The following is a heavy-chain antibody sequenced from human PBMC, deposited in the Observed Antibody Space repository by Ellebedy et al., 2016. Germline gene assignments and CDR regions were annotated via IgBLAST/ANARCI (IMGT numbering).Heavy chain of an antibody. CDR3: ARDQPVGATRNYYGMDV. CDR2: INPSGGST. D-gene: IGHD1-26*01. J-gene: IGHJ6*02. CDR1: GYTFTSYY. V-gene: IGHV1-46*01. Sequence: ASVKVSXXASGYTFTSYYMHWVRQAPGQGLEWMGIINPSGGSTSYAQKFQGRVTMTRDTSTSTVYMELSSLRSEDTAVYYCARDQPVGATRNYYGMDVWGQGTTVTVSS.